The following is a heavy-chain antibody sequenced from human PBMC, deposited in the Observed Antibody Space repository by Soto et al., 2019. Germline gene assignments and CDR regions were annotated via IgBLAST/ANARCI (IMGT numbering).Heavy chain of an antibody. CDR3: AKELVTTDPTTWFDP. CDR1: GFTFSSYG. CDR2: ISYDGSNK. Sequence: GGSLRLSCAASGFTFSSYGMHWVRQAPGKGLEWVAVISYDGSNKYYADSVKGRFTISRDNSKNTLYLQMNSLRAEDTAVYYCAKELVTTDPTTWFDPCGQGTLVTXSS. J-gene: IGHJ5*02. D-gene: IGHD4-4*01. V-gene: IGHV3-30*18.